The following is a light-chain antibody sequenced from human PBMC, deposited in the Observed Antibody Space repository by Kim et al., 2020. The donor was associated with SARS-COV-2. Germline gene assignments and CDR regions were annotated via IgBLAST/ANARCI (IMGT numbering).Light chain of an antibody. Sequence: EIVLTQSPGTLSLSPGERATLSCRASQSISSNYLTWYKQKPGQPPRLFIYAASRRVTGIPDRFSGSGSGTDFTLTISRLEPEDFAVYYCQQYGDSRYTFGQGTKLEI. V-gene: IGKV3-20*01. CDR2: AAS. CDR3: QQYGDSRYT. CDR1: QSISSNY. J-gene: IGKJ2*01.